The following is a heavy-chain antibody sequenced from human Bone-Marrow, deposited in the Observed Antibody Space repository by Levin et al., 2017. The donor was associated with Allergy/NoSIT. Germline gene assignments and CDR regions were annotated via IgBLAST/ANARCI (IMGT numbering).Heavy chain of an antibody. D-gene: IGHD4-23*01. CDR3: TARRWSFDY. CDR2: IKSNTDGGTT. V-gene: IGHV3-15*05. CDR1: GITFSNAW. Sequence: GESLKISCVVSGITFSNAWMNWVRQAPGKGLEWVGRIKSNTDGGTTDYAAPVNGRFTISRDDSRNTLHLQMNSLKTEDTAVYYCTARRWSFDYWGQGTLVTVSS. J-gene: IGHJ4*02.